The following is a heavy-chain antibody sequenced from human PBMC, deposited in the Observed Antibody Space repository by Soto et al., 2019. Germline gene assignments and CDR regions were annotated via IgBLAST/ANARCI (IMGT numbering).Heavy chain of an antibody. CDR3: AEMVLGAWFDP. CDR2: IYYSGST. J-gene: IGHJ5*02. CDR1: GGSISSYY. Sequence: SETLSLTCTVSGGSISSYYWSWIRQPPGKGLEWIGYIYYSGSTNYNPSLKSRVTISVDTSKNQFSLKLNSVTAADTAVYYCAEMVLGAWFDPWGQGTLVTVSS. V-gene: IGHV4-59*01. D-gene: IGHD3-3*02.